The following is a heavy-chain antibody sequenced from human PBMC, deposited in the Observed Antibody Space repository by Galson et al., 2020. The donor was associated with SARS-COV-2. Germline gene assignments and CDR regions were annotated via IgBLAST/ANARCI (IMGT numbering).Heavy chain of an antibody. CDR1: GFTFSSYA. Sequence: GGSLRLSCAASGFTFSSYAMHWVRQAPGKGLEWVAVISYDGSNQYYADSVKGRFTISRDNSKNTLYLQMNSLRAEDTAVYYCASDPADTMVRIPYGMDVWGQGTTVTVSS. D-gene: IGHD3-10*01. CDR3: ASDPADTMVRIPYGMDV. J-gene: IGHJ6*02. CDR2: ISYDGSNQ. V-gene: IGHV3-30-3*01.